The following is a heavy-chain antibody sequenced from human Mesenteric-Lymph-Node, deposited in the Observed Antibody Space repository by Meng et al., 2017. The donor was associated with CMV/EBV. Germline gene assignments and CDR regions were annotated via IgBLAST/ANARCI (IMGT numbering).Heavy chain of an antibody. V-gene: IGHV4-31*03. CDR2: ISSSGGT. CDR1: GCSVSSGAYY. J-gene: IGHJ6*02. D-gene: IGHD3-3*01. Sequence: SETLSLTCTVSGCSVSSGAYYWTWIRHLPGKGLEWLGYISSSGGTYYNPSLKSRVTVSLDTSENLFSLKLNSVTAADTALYYCARAISRFGYYYGMDVWGQGTTVTVSS. CDR3: ARAISRFGYYYGMDV.